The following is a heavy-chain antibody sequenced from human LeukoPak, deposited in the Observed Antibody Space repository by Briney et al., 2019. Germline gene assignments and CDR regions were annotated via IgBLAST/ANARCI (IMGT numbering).Heavy chain of an antibody. Sequence: GGSLRLSCSASGFAFSNYGVHWVRQAPGKGLEWVAVIWYDGSYKYYADSVKGRFTISRDNSKNTLYLQMNSLGAEDTAVYYCAREYFYDSSGYSDAFDIWGQGTMVTVSS. D-gene: IGHD3-22*01. CDR1: GFAFSNYG. CDR2: IWYDGSYK. CDR3: AREYFYDSSGYSDAFDI. J-gene: IGHJ3*02. V-gene: IGHV3-33*01.